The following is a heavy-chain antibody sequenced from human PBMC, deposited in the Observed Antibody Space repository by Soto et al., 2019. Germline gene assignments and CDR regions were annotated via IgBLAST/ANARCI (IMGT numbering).Heavy chain of an antibody. J-gene: IGHJ3*02. CDR1: LYSFTLHY. V-gene: IGHV1-2*04. CDR3: ARTGAVLTPLNNGIDI. D-gene: IGHD2-8*01. CDR2: INPNSGGT. Sequence: VXLSCKGALYSFTLHYMHGVRQAPGQGLDLMGWINPNSGGTKYAQKFQGWVTMTRDTSISTAYMELSRLKSEDTAVYYCARTGAVLTPLNNGIDIWGPPTMV.